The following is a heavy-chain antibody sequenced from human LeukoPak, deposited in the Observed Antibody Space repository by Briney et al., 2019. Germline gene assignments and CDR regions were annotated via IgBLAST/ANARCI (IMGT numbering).Heavy chain of an antibody. CDR2: VTGSGGNT. J-gene: IGHJ4*02. V-gene: IGHV3-23*01. CDR1: GFIFDDYG. D-gene: IGHD6-19*01. CDR3: AKGVSGWSYSDY. Sequence: PGGSLRLSCAASGFIFDDYGMSWVRQAPGKGLEWVSAVTGSGGNTHYADSVKGRFTISRDNSKNTLFLQMNSLRAEDTAIYYCAKGVSGWSYSDYVGQGTLVTVSS.